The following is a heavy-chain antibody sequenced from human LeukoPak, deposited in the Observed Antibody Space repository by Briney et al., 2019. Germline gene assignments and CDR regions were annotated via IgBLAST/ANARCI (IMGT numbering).Heavy chain of an antibody. J-gene: IGHJ4*02. V-gene: IGHV3-21*01. CDR1: GFTFSSYS. CDR2: ISSSSSYI. CDR3: ARDPDLATDPFVLRYFDWLLDY. D-gene: IGHD3-9*01. Sequence: PGGSLRLSCAASGFTFSSYSMNWVRQAPGKGLEWVSSISSSSSYICYADSVKGRFTISRDNAKNSLYLQMNSLRAEDTAVYYCARDPDLATDPFVLRYFDWLLDYWGQGTLVTVSS.